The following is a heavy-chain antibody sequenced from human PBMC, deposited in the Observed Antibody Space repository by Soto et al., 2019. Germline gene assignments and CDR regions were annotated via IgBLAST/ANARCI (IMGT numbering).Heavy chain of an antibody. CDR2: ISSSSSYI. CDR1: GFTLSSYS. V-gene: IGHV3-21*04. CDR3: ARDFVPAAMDYYYYGMDV. D-gene: IGHD2-2*01. Sequence: GGSLRLSCAASGFTLSSYSMNWVRQAPGKGLEWVSSISSSSSYIYYADSVKGRFTISRDNAKNSLYLQMNSLRSEDTAVYYCARDFVPAAMDYYYYGMDVWGQGTTVTVSS. J-gene: IGHJ6*02.